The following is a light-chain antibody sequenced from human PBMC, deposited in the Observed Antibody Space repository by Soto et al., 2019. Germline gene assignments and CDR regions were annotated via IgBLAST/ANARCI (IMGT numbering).Light chain of an antibody. J-gene: IGKJ1*01. Sequence: DIQLTQSPSFLSASVGDRVTITCRASQGISSYLAWSQQKPGKAPKVLIYAASTLQSGVPSRFSGSGSGTEFTLTISSQQPEDFATYYCQQLNNYPWTFGQGTKVEIK. CDR2: AAS. V-gene: IGKV1-9*01. CDR1: QGISSY. CDR3: QQLNNYPWT.